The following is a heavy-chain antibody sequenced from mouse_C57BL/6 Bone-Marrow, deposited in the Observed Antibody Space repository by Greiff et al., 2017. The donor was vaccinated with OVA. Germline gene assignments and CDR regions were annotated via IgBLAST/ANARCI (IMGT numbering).Heavy chain of an antibody. J-gene: IGHJ2*01. CDR1: GYTFTSYG. V-gene: IGHV1-81*01. Sequence: VKLQESGAELARPGASVKLSCKASGYTFTSYGISWVKQRTGQGLEWIGEIYPRSGNTYYNEKFKGKATLTADKSSSTAYMELRSLTSEDSAVYFCARPSTVASWGQGTTLTVSS. CDR2: IYPRSGNT. CDR3: ARPSTVAS. D-gene: IGHD1-1*01.